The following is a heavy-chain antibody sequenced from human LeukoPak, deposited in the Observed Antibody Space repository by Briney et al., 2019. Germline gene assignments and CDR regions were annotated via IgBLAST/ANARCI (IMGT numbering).Heavy chain of an antibody. CDR2: ISGDGGST. Sequence: GGSLRLSCAASGFTFDDYAMHWVRHAPGKGLEWVSLISGDGGSTYYADSVKGRFTISRDNSKNSLYLQMNSLRTEDTALYYCAKETYCSSTSCYGGLDYWGQGTLVTVSS. V-gene: IGHV3-43*02. J-gene: IGHJ4*02. CDR3: AKETYCSSTSCYGGLDY. D-gene: IGHD2-2*01. CDR1: GFTFDDYA.